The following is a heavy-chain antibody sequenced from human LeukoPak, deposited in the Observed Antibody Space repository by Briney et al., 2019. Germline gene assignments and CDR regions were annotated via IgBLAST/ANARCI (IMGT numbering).Heavy chain of an antibody. CDR2: ISYDGSNK. CDR1: GFTFSTYG. D-gene: IGHD2-15*01. V-gene: IGHV3-30*18. J-gene: IGHJ4*02. Sequence: GGSLRLSCAASGFTFSTYGMHWVRQTPGKGLEWVAVISYDGSNKYYADFVKGRFTISRDNSKNTLYLQINSLRGEDTAVYYCAKDSVVVAATWEYYFDNWGQGTLVTVSS. CDR3: AKDSVVVAATWEYYFDN.